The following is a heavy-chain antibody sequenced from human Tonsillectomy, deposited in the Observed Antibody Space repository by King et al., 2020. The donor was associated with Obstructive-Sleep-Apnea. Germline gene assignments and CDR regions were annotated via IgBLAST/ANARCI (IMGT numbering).Heavy chain of an antibody. J-gene: IGHJ3*02. V-gene: IGHV1-46*03. CDR2: INPSGGST. Sequence: VQLVESGAEVKKPGASVTVSCKASGYTFTSYYMHWVRQAPGQGLEWMGIINPSGGSTSYAQKFQGRVTMTRDTSTSTVYMELSSLRSEDTAVYYCASAGVNWNDESNDAFDIWGQGTMVTVSS. CDR1: GYTFTSYY. CDR3: ASAGVNWNDESNDAFDI. D-gene: IGHD1-1*01.